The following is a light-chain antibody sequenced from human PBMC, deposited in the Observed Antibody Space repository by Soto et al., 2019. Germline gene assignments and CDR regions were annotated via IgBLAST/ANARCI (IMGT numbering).Light chain of an antibody. CDR3: CSYGSSSTVV. CDR1: SRDFGSYNL. J-gene: IGLJ2*01. Sequence: QSALTQPASVSRSPGQSITISCTGTSRDFGSYNLVSWYQQHPGKAPKLMIYDGSKRPSGVSNRLSGSKSRKTAALTICGLQAEYEADYSCCSYGSSSTVVFGGGTKLTVL. CDR2: DGS. V-gene: IGLV2-23*01.